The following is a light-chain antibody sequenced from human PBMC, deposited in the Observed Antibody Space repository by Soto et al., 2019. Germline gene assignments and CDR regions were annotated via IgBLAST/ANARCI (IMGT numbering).Light chain of an antibody. CDR2: DAS. V-gene: IGKV1-13*02. CDR3: QQFNSYPLT. CDR1: QGISSA. Sequence: AIQLTQSPSSLSASVGDRVTITCRASQGISSALAWYQQKPGKAPKLLIYDASSLDSGVPSRFSGSGSGTDFTLTSSSLQPEDFATYYCQQFNSYPLTFGQGTRLEIK. J-gene: IGKJ5*01.